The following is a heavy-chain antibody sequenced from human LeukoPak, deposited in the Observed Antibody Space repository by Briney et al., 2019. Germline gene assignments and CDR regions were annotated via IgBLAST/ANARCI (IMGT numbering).Heavy chain of an antibody. Sequence: GGSLRLSCAASGFTVSTTYMNWVRQAPGKGLEWVSVIYSGGSTYYADSLKGRFTISRDNSKNTLYLQMNSLRVEDTAVYYSATPPHDYGDYYFDYWGQGTLVTVSS. J-gene: IGHJ4*02. CDR2: IYSGGST. CDR3: ATPPHDYGDYYFDY. D-gene: IGHD4-17*01. V-gene: IGHV3-66*01. CDR1: GFTVSTTY.